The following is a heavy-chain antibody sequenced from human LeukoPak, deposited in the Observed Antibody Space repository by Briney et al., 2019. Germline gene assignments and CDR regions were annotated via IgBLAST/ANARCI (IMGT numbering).Heavy chain of an antibody. Sequence: GGSLRLSCAASGFTFSSYGMSWVRQAPGKGLEWVSAISGSGGSTYYADSVKGRFTISRDNSKNTLYLQMNSLRAEDTAVYYCARGRGWGYYDILTGYNTNFDYWGQGTLVTVSS. J-gene: IGHJ4*02. D-gene: IGHD3-9*01. CDR3: ARGRGWGYYDILTGYNTNFDY. CDR1: GFTFSSYG. V-gene: IGHV3-23*01. CDR2: ISGSGGST.